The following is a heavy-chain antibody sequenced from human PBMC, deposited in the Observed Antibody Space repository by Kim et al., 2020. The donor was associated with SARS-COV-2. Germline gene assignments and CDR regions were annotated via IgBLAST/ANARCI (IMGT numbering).Heavy chain of an antibody. CDR3: ASGSESSGKSFDY. Sequence: SETLSLTCAVSGASISSGDFSWSWIRQPPGKGLEWMGYIYHSGYTYYNPSLWGRVTISLDMSKNHFSLNLTSVTAADTAVYYCASGSESSGKSFDYWGQGTLVTVSS. V-gene: IGHV4-30-2*01. CDR1: GASISSGDFS. J-gene: IGHJ4*02. D-gene: IGHD6-19*01. CDR2: IYHSGYT.